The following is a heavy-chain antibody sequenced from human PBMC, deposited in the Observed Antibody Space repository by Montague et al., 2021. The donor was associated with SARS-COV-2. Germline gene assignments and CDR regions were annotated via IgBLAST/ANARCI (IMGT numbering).Heavy chain of an antibody. CDR3: ARTSQYCTPTNCYLPNAMDV. J-gene: IGHJ6*02. CDR1: GYSITHAYY. V-gene: IGHV4-38-2*02. CDR2: IWHGGST. Sequence: SETLSLTCTDSGYSITHAYYWGWIRQPPGKGLEWIGNIWHGGSTXYNPSLKSRVTISVDTSNNQFSLKLTSVTAADTAVYYCARTSQYCTPTNCYLPNAMDVWGQGTTVTVSS. D-gene: IGHD2-8*01.